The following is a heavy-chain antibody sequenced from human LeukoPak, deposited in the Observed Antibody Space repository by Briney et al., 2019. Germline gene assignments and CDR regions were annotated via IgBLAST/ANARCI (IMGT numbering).Heavy chain of an antibody. J-gene: IGHJ4*02. CDR3: ARVGPGSYGYDY. D-gene: IGHD5-18*01. CDR2: VSSSSSYI. Sequence: GGSLRLSCAASGFTFSTYSMNWARQAPGKGLEWVSSVSSSSSYIYYADSVKGRFTISRDNAKNSLYLQMNSLRAEDTALYHCARVGPGSYGYDYWGQGTLVTVSS. V-gene: IGHV3-21*04. CDR1: GFTFSTYS.